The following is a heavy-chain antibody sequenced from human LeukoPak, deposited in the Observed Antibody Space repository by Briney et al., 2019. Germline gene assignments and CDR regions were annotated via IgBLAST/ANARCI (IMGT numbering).Heavy chain of an antibody. Sequence: PSETLSLTCAVSGGSISSSNWWSWVRQPPGKGPEWIGEIYHSGSTNYNPSLKSRVTVSVDKSKNQFSLKLSSVTAADTAVYYCARGRQFPIPSLGYFDYWGQGTLVTVSS. CDR3: ARGRQFPIPSLGYFDY. CDR2: IYHSGST. CDR1: GGSISSSNW. J-gene: IGHJ4*02. D-gene: IGHD2-21*01. V-gene: IGHV4-4*02.